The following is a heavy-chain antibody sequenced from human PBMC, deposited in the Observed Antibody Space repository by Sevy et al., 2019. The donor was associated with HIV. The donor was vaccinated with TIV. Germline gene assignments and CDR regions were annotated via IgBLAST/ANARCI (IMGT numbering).Heavy chain of an antibody. Sequence: SETLSLTCTVSGGSISSYYWSWIRQPAGKGLEWIGRIYTSGSTNYNPSLKSRVTMSVDTSKNQFSLKLSSVTAADTAVYYCARGLAGQLVPGNGFDPWGQGTLVTVSS. CDR2: IYTSGST. V-gene: IGHV4-4*07. CDR3: ARGLAGQLVPGNGFDP. J-gene: IGHJ5*02. CDR1: GGSISSYY. D-gene: IGHD6-13*01.